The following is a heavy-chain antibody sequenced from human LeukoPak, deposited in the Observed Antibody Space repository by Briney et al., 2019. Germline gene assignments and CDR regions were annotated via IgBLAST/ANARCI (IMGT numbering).Heavy chain of an antibody. CDR2: IYYSGST. CDR3: ARGAYPTHFDY. J-gene: IGHJ4*02. V-gene: IGHV4-59*01. Sequence: PSETLSLTCTVSGDSITGYYWSWIRQPPGKGLEWIGYIYYSGSTNYNPSLKSRVSISIDTSKNQFSLKVSSVTAADTAVYYCARGAYPTHFDYWGQGTLVTVSS. CDR1: GDSITGYY.